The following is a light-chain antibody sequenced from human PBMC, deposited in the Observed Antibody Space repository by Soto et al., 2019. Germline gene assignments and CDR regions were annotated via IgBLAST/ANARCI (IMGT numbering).Light chain of an antibody. Sequence: SVLDQPAPLSGSPGQSITLSCPGTSSDVGGYNYVSWYQHHPGKAPKLIIFDVSDRPSGISDRFSASKSGNTASLTISGLQAEDEADYYCCSYSSGSTPWVFGTGTKVTVL. CDR2: DVS. V-gene: IGLV2-14*03. CDR1: SSDVGGYNY. CDR3: CSYSSGSTPWV. J-gene: IGLJ1*01.